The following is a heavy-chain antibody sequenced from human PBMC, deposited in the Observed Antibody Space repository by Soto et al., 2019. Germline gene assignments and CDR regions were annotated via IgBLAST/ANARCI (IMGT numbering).Heavy chain of an antibody. Sequence: QVQLVESGGGLVKPGGSLRLSCAASGFSLSDYYMTWIRHAPGKGLECLSSISSGGGTIYYADTWKGRFTISRDNDKNSLNLQMNSLRAEDTALYYCARTRSWQDNDLVFDYWGQGTLVPV. CDR3: ARTRSWQDNDLVFDY. CDR1: GFSLSDYY. V-gene: IGHV3-11*01. D-gene: IGHD3-16*01. CDR2: ISSGGGTI. J-gene: IGHJ4*02.